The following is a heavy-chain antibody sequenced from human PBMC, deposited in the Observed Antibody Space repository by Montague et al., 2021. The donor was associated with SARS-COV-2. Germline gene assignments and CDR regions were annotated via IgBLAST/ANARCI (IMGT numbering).Heavy chain of an antibody. D-gene: IGHD3-9*01. J-gene: IGHJ5*02. V-gene: IGHV3-23*03. CDR3: AKVGDILAGYSLINLDA. CDR2: IHSAGRGT. Sequence: SLSLSCAASGFPFSDSPMSWVRQAPGKGLDWVSVIHSAGRGTYYADSVQGRFTISRDNLKNTVYLQMNSLRDVDTAVYYCAKVGDILAGYSLINLDAWGQGTLVVVSS. CDR1: GFPFSDSP.